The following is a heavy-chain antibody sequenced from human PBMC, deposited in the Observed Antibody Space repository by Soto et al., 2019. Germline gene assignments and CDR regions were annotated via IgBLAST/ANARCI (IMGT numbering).Heavy chain of an antibody. D-gene: IGHD2-15*01. V-gene: IGHV5-51*01. CDR1: GYSFPDYW. CDR3: ARHGPSGYCSGEICYNWHWFDP. Sequence: GESLKISCKGSGYSFPDYWIGWVRQMPGKDLEWMGIIYPGDSDTRYSPSFQGQVTISVDTSISTVYLQWSSLKASDTAMYYCARHGPSGYCSGEICYNWHWFDPWGQGTQVTVSS. J-gene: IGHJ5*02. CDR2: IYPGDSDT.